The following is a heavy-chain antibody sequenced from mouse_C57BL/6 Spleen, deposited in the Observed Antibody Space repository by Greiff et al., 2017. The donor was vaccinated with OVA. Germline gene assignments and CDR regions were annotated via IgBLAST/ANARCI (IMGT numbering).Heavy chain of an antibody. CDR3: ARSSGYNALDY. CDR1: GYAFSSSW. V-gene: IGHV1-82*01. Sequence: QVQLQQSGPELVKPGASVKISCKASGYAFSSSWMNWVKQRPGQGLEWIGRIYPGDGDTNYNGKFKGKATLTADKSSSTAYMQLSSLTSEDSAVYFCARSSGYNALDYWGQGTSVTVSS. J-gene: IGHJ4*01. CDR2: IYPGDGDT.